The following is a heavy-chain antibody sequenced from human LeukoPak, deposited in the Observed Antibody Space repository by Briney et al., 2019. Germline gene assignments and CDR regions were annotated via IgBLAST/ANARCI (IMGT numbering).Heavy chain of an antibody. CDR1: GFTFSVFA. CDR2: IRRQANSYAT. Sequence: GGSRKLSCAASGFTFSVFAMHGVRRASGRGLEWVGGIRRQANSYATAYASSVKGSFPMSRDDSKNTEYLQMNSLKTEDSAVYYCTRADYYDSSGYISTDAFDIWGQGTMVTVSS. J-gene: IGHJ3*02. CDR3: TRADYYDSSGYISTDAFDI. V-gene: IGHV3-73*01. D-gene: IGHD3-22*01.